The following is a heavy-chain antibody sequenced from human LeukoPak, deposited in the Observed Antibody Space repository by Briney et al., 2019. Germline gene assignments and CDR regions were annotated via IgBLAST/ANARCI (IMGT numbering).Heavy chain of an antibody. Sequence: SETLSLTCFVSGGSISSSNYYWGWIRQPPGKGLEWIGSIYYSGSTYYSPSLKSRVTISVDTSKNQFSLKLSSVTAADTAVYYCAGRTGGASFDYWGQGTLVTVSS. V-gene: IGHV4-39*01. CDR3: AGRTGGASFDY. J-gene: IGHJ4*02. D-gene: IGHD1-1*01. CDR2: IYYSGST. CDR1: GGSISSSNYY.